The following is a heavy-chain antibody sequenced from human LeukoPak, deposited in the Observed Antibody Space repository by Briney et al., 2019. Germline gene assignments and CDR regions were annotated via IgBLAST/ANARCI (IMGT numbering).Heavy chain of an antibody. V-gene: IGHV3-30*18. D-gene: IGHD3-22*01. CDR3: VKDDGDDSSGYNG. J-gene: IGHJ4*02. Sequence: GGSLRLSCAASGFTFSSYGMHWVRQAPGKGLEWVAVISYDGSNKYYADSVKGRFTISRDNSKNTLYLQMNSLRAEDTAVYYCVKDDGDDSSGYNGWGQGALVTVSS. CDR1: GFTFSSYG. CDR2: ISYDGSNK.